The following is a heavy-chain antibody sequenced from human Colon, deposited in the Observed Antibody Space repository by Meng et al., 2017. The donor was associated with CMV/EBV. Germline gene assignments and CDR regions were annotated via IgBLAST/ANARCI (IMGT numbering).Heavy chain of an antibody. Sequence: GESLKISCVVSGISVSGNYMTWVRQAPGKGLEWLSVIYSTGRTFYADSAKGRFTISRDISQNTVYLQMDTLRVEDTAIYYCARVSSAGLALDVWGQGTMVTVSS. CDR2: IYSTGRT. CDR1: GISVSGNY. J-gene: IGHJ3*01. D-gene: IGHD3-22*01. V-gene: IGHV3-53*01. CDR3: ARVSSAGLALDV.